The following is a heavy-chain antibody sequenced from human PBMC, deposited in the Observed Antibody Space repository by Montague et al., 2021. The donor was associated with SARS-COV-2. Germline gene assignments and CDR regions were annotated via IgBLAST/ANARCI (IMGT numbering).Heavy chain of an antibody. V-gene: IGHV4-39*01. Sequence: SETLSLACTVSGGSISSSSYYWGWIRQPPGKGLEWIGSLYYTGSTYYNPSLKSRVTISVDTSKDQFSLELSSVTAADTAVYYCARDSSSWYYWFDPWGQGTLVTVSS. D-gene: IGHD6-13*01. CDR1: GGSISSSSYY. J-gene: IGHJ5*02. CDR3: ARDSSSWYYWFDP. CDR2: LYYTGST.